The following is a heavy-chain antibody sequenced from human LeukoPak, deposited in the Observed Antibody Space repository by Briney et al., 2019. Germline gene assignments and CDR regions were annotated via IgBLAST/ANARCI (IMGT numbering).Heavy chain of an antibody. Sequence: PSQTLSLTCTVSGGSISSGAYYWSWIRQPPGKGLEWIGYIYYSGSTYYNPSLKSRVTISVDTSKNQFSLKLSSVTAAGTAVYYCARSDSRDAFDIWGQGTMVTVSS. V-gene: IGHV4-30-4*01. CDR3: ARSDSRDAFDI. D-gene: IGHD3-22*01. CDR2: IYYSGST. J-gene: IGHJ3*02. CDR1: GGSISSGAYY.